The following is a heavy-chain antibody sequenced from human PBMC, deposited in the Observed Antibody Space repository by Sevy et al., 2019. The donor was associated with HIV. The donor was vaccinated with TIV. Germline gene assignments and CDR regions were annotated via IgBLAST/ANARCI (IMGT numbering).Heavy chain of an antibody. CDR3: ARGENNDEFFQY. D-gene: IGHD1-26*01. Sequence: GGSLRISCAASGFIFSNFAMHWVRQAPGKGLEWVAVTSYDGSHKYYADSVKGRFTVSRDNSRNILSLEMNSLRRDDTAVYYCARGENNDEFFQYRGQGTLVTVSS. CDR2: TSYDGSHK. J-gene: IGHJ1*01. V-gene: IGHV3-30*04. CDR1: GFIFSNFA.